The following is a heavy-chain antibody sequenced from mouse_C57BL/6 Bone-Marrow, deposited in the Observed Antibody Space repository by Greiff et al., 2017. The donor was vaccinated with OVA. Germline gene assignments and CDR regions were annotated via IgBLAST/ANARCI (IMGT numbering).Heavy chain of an antibody. CDR2: INPYNGGT. D-gene: IGHD2-12*01. J-gene: IGHJ2*01. V-gene: IGHV1-19*01. CDR3: ATYYKDY. Sequence: EVQRVESGPVLVKPGASVKMSCKASGYTFTDYYMNWVKQSHGKSLEWIGVINPYNGGTSYNQKFKGKATLTVDKSSSTAYMELNSLTSEDSAVYYCATYYKDYWGQGTTLTVSS. CDR1: GYTFTDYY.